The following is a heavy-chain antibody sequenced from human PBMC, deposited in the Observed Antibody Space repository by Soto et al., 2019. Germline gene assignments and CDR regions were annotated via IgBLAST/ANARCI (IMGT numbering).Heavy chain of an antibody. V-gene: IGHV3-9*01. CDR3: VRDTSSGWHLKDH. J-gene: IGHJ4*02. CDR1: GFTFDDHG. CDR2: ISWNSGSI. Sequence: EVDLVESGGGLAQPGRSLRLSCVASGFTFDDHGMHWVRQIPGRGLEWVSGISWNSGSIGYAESVKGRFTIFRDNAKNSLYLEMNSLRQEDTALYYCVRDTSSGWHLKDHWGQEVQVSVSS. D-gene: IGHD3-9*01.